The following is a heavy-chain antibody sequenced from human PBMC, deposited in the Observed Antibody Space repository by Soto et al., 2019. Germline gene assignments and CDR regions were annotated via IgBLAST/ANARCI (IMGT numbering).Heavy chain of an antibody. V-gene: IGHV1-69*02. CDR1: GGTFSSYT. Sequence: QVQLVQSGAEVKKPGSPVKVSCKASGGTFSSYTISWVRQAPGQGLEWMGRIIPILGIANYAQKFQGRVTITADKSTSTAYMELSSLRSEDTAVYYCARSRHCSSTSCEYYFDYWGQGTLVTVSS. CDR3: ARSRHCSSTSCEYYFDY. CDR2: IIPILGIA. J-gene: IGHJ4*02. D-gene: IGHD2-2*01.